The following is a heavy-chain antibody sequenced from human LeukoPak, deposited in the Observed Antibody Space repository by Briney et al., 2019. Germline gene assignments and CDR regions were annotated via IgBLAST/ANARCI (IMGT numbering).Heavy chain of an antibody. CDR2: ISAYNGNT. Sequence: ASVKVSCTASGYTFTSYGISWVRQAPGQGLEWMGWISAYNGNTNYAQKLQGRVTMTTDTSTSTAYVELRSLRSDDTAVYYCARDRGSYSNYYYYGMDVWGQGTTVTVSS. CDR3: ARDRGSYSNYYYYGMDV. J-gene: IGHJ6*02. V-gene: IGHV1-18*01. CDR1: GYTFTSYG. D-gene: IGHD1-26*01.